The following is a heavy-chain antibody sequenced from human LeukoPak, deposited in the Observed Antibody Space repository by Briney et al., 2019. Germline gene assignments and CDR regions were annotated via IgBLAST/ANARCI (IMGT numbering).Heavy chain of an antibody. CDR2: IYTSGST. V-gene: IGHV4-61*02. Sequence: SETLSLTCTVSGGSISSGSYYWSWIRQPAGKGLEWIGRIYTSGSTNYNPSLKSRVTISVDTSKNQFSLKLSSVTAADTAVYYCARALGDSRYDYYYYYMDVWGKGTTVTVSS. CDR3: ARALGDSRYDYYYYYMDV. D-gene: IGHD2-21*02. CDR1: GGSISSGSYY. J-gene: IGHJ6*03.